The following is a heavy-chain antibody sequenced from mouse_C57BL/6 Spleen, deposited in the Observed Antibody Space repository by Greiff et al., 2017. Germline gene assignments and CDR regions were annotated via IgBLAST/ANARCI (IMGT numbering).Heavy chain of an antibody. J-gene: IGHJ2*01. V-gene: IGHV1-80*01. D-gene: IGHD2-2*01. CDR2: ICPGDGDT. CDR3: AREEGYDADY. Sequence: VQLQQSGAELVKPGASVKISCKASGYAFSSYWMNWVKQRPGTGLEWIGQICPGDGDTNYTGKFKGKATLTADKSYSTAYMQLSSLTSEDSAVYFCAREEGYDADYWGQGTTLTVAS. CDR1: GYAFSSYW.